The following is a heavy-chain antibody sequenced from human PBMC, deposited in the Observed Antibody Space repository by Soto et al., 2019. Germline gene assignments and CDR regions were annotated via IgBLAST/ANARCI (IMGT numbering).Heavy chain of an antibody. Sequence: GASVKVSCKASGGTFSSYAISWLRQAPGQGLEWMGGIIPIFGTANYAQKFQGRATITADESTSTAYMELSSLRSEDTAVYYCARVGMGVVVAATDYYCYGMDVWGQGTTVTVSS. J-gene: IGHJ6*02. V-gene: IGHV1-69*13. D-gene: IGHD2-15*01. CDR1: GGTFSSYA. CDR2: IIPIFGTA. CDR3: ARVGMGVVVAATDYYCYGMDV.